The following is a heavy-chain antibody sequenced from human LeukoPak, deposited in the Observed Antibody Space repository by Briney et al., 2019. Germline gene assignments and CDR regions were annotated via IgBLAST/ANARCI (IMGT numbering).Heavy chain of an antibody. CDR1: GFTFSNAW. D-gene: IGHD6-13*01. CDR2: IRTKTDGGAT. J-gene: IGHJ4*02. Sequence: PGGSLRLSCAASGFTFSNAWMSWVRQAPGKGLEWIGRIRTKTDGGATDYAAPVTGIFTISRDDAKNTLYLQMNSLKTEDTAVYYCTSGIGTIDSWGQGTLVTVSS. V-gene: IGHV3-15*01. CDR3: TSGIGTIDS.